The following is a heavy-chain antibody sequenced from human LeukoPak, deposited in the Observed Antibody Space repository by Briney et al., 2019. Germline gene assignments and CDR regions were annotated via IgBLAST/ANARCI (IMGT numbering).Heavy chain of an antibody. D-gene: IGHD5-12*01. CDR2: ISGSGGST. J-gene: IGHJ4*02. V-gene: IGHV3-23*01. CDR3: AKDRGYDFPSD. Sequence: GGSLRLSCAASGFTFSSYAMSWLRQAPGKGLEWVSGISGSGGSTYYADSVKGRFTISRDNSKNTLYLQMNSLRAEDTAVYFCAKDRGYDFPSDWGQGSLVTVSS. CDR1: GFTFSSYA.